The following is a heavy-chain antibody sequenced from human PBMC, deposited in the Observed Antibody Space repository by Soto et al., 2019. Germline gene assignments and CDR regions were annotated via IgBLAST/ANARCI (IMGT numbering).Heavy chain of an antibody. CDR3: AKDPQYCSGGRCYFLWYVDY. J-gene: IGHJ4*02. D-gene: IGHD2-15*01. Sequence: GGSLRLSCATSGFTFNSYAMSWVRQAPGKGLEWVAAISDSGGNTYYADSVRGHFAISRDNSKNTLYLQMNNLRAEDTAIYYSAKDPQYCSGGRCYFLWYVDYWGQGTPVTVSS. V-gene: IGHV3-23*01. CDR2: ISDSGGNT. CDR1: GFTFNSYA.